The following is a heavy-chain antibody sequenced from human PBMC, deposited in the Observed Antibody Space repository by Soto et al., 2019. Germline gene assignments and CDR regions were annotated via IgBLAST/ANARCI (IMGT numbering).Heavy chain of an antibody. J-gene: IGHJ6*02. V-gene: IGHV1-46*01. CDR2: INPSGGST. Sequence: ASVKVSCKASGYTFTSYYMHWVRQAPGQGLEWMGIINPSGGSTSYAQKFQGRVTMTRDTSTSTVYMELSSLRSEDTAVYYCARGHLLRGTIFGVVAYYGMDVWGQGTKVTVSS. CDR1: GYTFTSYY. D-gene: IGHD3-3*01. CDR3: ARGHLLRGTIFGVVAYYGMDV.